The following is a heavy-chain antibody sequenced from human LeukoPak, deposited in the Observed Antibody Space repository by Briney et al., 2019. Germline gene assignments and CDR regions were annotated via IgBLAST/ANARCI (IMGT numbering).Heavy chain of an antibody. Sequence: GGSLRLSCAASGFTFRNYGMSWVRQAPGKGLEWLANIKLDGSDQHYADSVKGRFTISRDNAKNSLFLQMDSLRAADTAVYYCARDDSGPRNKYYYESTGFYSRPYYLDYWGQGALVTVSS. D-gene: IGHD3-22*01. CDR1: GFTFRNYG. V-gene: IGHV3-7*01. CDR3: ARDDSGPRNKYYYESTGFYSRPYYLDY. CDR2: IKLDGSDQ. J-gene: IGHJ4*02.